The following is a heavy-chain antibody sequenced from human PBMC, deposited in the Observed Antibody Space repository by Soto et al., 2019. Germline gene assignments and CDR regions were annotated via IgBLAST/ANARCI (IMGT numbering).Heavy chain of an antibody. Sequence: WESLKISCKGSGYTFTNHWIAWVRQMSGKGLEWMGIVNPSDSDTRYSPSFQGQVTISADKSISTAYLQWSSLKASDTAMYYCARAVEIGSSTANWYYGMDVWGQGTTVTVSS. J-gene: IGHJ6*02. CDR1: GYTFTNHW. D-gene: IGHD6-6*01. V-gene: IGHV5-51*01. CDR2: VNPSDSDT. CDR3: ARAVEIGSSTANWYYGMDV.